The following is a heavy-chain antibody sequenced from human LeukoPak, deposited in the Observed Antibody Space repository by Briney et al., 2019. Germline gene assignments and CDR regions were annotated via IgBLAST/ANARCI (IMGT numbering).Heavy chain of an antibody. J-gene: IGHJ5*02. D-gene: IGHD1-26*01. CDR2: INTDGSST. CDR1: GFTFSSYW. Sequence: PGGSLRLSCAASGFTFSSYWMHWVRQVPGKGLVRVSRINTDGSSTRYADSVKGRFTISRDNAKNTLYLQMNSLRAEDTAVYYCARSTGWSHYHWGQRTLVTVSS. V-gene: IGHV3-74*01. CDR3: ARSTGWSHYH.